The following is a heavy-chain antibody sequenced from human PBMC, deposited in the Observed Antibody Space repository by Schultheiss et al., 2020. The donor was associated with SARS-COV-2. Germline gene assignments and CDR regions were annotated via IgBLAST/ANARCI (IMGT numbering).Heavy chain of an antibody. J-gene: IGHJ6*02. CDR2: ISWNSGSI. CDR3: AKGSRGYDILTGYYRYYYYGMDV. Sequence: GGSLRLSCAASGFTFSSYAMSWVRQAPEKGLEWVSGISWNSGSIGYADSVKGRFTISRDNAKNSLYLQMNSLRAEDTALYYCAKGSRGYDILTGYYRYYYYGMDVWGQGTTVTVAS. D-gene: IGHD3-9*01. V-gene: IGHV3-9*01. CDR1: GFTFSSYA.